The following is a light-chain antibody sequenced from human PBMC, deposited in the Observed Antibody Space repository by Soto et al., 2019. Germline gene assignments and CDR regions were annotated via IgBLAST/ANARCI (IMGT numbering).Light chain of an antibody. CDR3: EQSCSTIT. J-gene: IGKJ5*01. CDR1: QSIRSY. Sequence: DIQMTQSPSSLSASVGDIVTITCRSSQSIRSYLNWYPQKPGKAPKILIYAASSLQSGVPSRFSGSVSGTDFTLTISSLHPEDFANYYGEQSCSTITFGQGTLLEIK. CDR2: AAS. V-gene: IGKV1-39*01.